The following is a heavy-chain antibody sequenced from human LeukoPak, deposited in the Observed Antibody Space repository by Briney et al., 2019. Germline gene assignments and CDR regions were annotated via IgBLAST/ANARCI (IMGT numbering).Heavy chain of an antibody. D-gene: IGHD3-22*01. J-gene: IGHJ4*02. Sequence: ASVKVSCKASGYTFTGYYLHWVRQAPGQGLEWMGWINPNSGGTNYAQKFQGRVTMTRDTSISTAYMELSRLRSDDTAVYYCARDYYYDSSGYYQLDYWGQGTLVTVSS. CDR1: GYTFTGYY. CDR2: INPNSGGT. V-gene: IGHV1-2*02. CDR3: ARDYYYDSSGYYQLDY.